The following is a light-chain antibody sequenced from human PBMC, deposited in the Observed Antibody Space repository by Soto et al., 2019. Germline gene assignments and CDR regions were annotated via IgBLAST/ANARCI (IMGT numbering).Light chain of an antibody. CDR2: GAS. J-gene: IGKJ1*01. CDR3: HQYNNWLWT. Sequence: EIVMTQSPGTLSVSPGERVTLSCRASQSVDSNLAWYSQRPGQAPRLLIYGASTRATGIPARFSGSSSGTEFTLTISGLQSEDFAVYFCHQYNNWLWTFGQGTRVEIK. V-gene: IGKV3-15*01. CDR1: QSVDSN.